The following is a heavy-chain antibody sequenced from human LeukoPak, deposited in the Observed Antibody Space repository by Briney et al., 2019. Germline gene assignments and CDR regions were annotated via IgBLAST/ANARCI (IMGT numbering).Heavy chain of an antibody. CDR1: GGSFSGYY. D-gene: IGHD5-12*01. J-gene: IGHJ6*02. Sequence: PSETLSLTCAVYGGSFSGYYWSWIRQPPGKGLEWIGEINHSGSTNYNPSLKSRVTISVDTSKNQFSLKLSSVTAADTAVYYCARNCGVATTTYYYYGMDVWGQGTTVTVSS. CDR2: INHSGST. V-gene: IGHV4-34*01. CDR3: ARNCGVATTTYYYYGMDV.